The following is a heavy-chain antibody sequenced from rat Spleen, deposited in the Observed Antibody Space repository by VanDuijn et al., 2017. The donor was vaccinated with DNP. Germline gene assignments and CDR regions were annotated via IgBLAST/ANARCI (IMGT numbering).Heavy chain of an antibody. CDR1: GFSLTSYT. CDR3: ARDPNNWAMDA. J-gene: IGHJ4*01. CDR2: MSSGGSR. D-gene: IGHD1-10*01. V-gene: IGHV2-6*01. Sequence: QVQLKESGPGLVQPSQTLSLTCTVSGFSLTSYTVSWVRQPPGKGLEWIAAMSSGGSRYYNSALKSRLSISRDTSKSQVFLKMNSLQTEDTAMYFCARDPNNWAMDAWGRGTSVTVSS.